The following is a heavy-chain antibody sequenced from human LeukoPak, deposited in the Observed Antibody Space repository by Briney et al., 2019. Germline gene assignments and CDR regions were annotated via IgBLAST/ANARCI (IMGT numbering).Heavy chain of an antibody. CDR2: IYHSGST. CDR3: ARATVTTANNWFDP. D-gene: IGHD4-17*01. V-gene: IGHV4-30-2*01. J-gene: IGHJ5*02. CDR1: GGSISTGGYY. Sequence: PLETLSLTCTVSGGSISTGGYYWSWIRQHPEKGLEWIGYIYHSGSTYYNPSLKSRVTISVDRSKNQFSLKLSSVTAADTAVYYCARATVTTANNWFDPWGQGTLVTVSS.